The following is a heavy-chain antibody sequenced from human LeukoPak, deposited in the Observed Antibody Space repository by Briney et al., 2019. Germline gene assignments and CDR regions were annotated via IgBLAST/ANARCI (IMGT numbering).Heavy chain of an antibody. Sequence: ASVKVSCKASGYTFTSYGISWVRQAPGQGLERMGWISAYNGNTNYAQKLQGRVTMTTDTSTSTAYMELRSLRSDDTAVYYCARASPVVPAAKANYWGQGTLVTVSS. CDR1: GYTFTSYG. J-gene: IGHJ4*02. D-gene: IGHD2-2*01. CDR2: ISAYNGNT. V-gene: IGHV1-18*01. CDR3: ARASPVVPAAKANY.